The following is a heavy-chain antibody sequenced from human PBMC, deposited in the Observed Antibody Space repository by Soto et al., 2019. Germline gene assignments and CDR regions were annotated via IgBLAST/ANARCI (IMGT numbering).Heavy chain of an antibody. CDR1: GGTFSPYT. V-gene: IGHV1-69*08. D-gene: IGHD3-10*01. CDR2: IIPFHGVT. Sequence: QVQLVQSGAEVKKPGSSVKVSCKASGGTFSPYTINWVRQAPGQGLEWMGRIIPFHGVTNYAQKFQARVKITDDKSTSRAYMEMSGLRFEDTAMYYCTRDWEITVSTWAFGGFWGRGTLGTVSS. CDR3: TRDWEITVSTWAFGGF. J-gene: IGHJ4*02.